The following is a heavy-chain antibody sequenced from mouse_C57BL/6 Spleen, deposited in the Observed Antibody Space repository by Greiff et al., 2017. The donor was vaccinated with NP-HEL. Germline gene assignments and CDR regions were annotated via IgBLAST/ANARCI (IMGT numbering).Heavy chain of an antibody. Sequence: EVKLMESGGGLVKPGGSLKLSCEASGFTFSDYGMHWVRQAPEKGLEWVAYISSGRSTIYYADTVKGRFTISRDNAKNTLFLQMTSLRSEDTAMYYCARPGGGRGYFDYWGQGTTLTVSS. J-gene: IGHJ2*01. CDR1: GFTFSDYG. V-gene: IGHV5-17*01. CDR2: ISSGRSTI. D-gene: IGHD3-3*01. CDR3: ARPGGGRGYFDY.